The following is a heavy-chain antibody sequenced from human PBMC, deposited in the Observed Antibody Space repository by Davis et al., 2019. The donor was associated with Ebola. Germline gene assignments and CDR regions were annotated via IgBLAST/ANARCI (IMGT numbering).Heavy chain of an antibody. Sequence: PGGSLRLSCAASGFTFSSYSMNWVRQAPGKGLEWVSSISSSSSYIYYADSVKGRFTISRDNAKNSLYLQMNSLRAEDTAMYYCARGGTMIVVVNTPFDYWGQGTLVTVSS. CDR1: GFTFSSYS. J-gene: IGHJ4*02. CDR3: ARGGTMIVVVNTPFDY. D-gene: IGHD3-22*01. V-gene: IGHV3-21*01. CDR2: ISSSSSYI.